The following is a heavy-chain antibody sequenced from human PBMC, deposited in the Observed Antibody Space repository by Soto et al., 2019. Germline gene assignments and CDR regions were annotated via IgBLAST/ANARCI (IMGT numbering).Heavy chain of an antibody. CDR3: VISTGKFYADFDY. V-gene: IGHV3-21*01. CDR2: ISSSAIYI. CDR1: GFNFITYS. Sequence: GGSLRLSCAASGFNFITYSLNWVRQAPGKGLEWVASISSSAIYIDYADSVKGRFTISRDNANNSLYLQMNSLRAEDTATYYCVISTGKFYADFDYWGQGTQVTVSS. J-gene: IGHJ4*02. D-gene: IGHD7-27*01.